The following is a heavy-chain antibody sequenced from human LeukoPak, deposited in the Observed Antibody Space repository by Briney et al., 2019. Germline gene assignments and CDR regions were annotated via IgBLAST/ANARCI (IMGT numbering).Heavy chain of an antibody. CDR3: ARATDYYDSSGYPLDP. CDR1: GYTFTSYG. V-gene: IGHV1-18*01. CDR2: ISAYNGNT. Sequence: ASVKVSCKASGYTFTSYGISWVRQAPGQGLEWMGWISAYNGNTNYAQKLQGRVTMTTDTSTSTAYMELRSLRSDDTAVYYCARATDYYDSSGYPLDPWGQGTLVTVSS. D-gene: IGHD3-22*01. J-gene: IGHJ5*02.